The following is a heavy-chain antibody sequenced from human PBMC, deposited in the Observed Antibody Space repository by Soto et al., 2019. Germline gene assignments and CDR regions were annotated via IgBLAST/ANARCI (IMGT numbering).Heavy chain of an antibody. D-gene: IGHD3-3*01. J-gene: IGHJ6*02. CDR3: ARTLWSGYPTTFYYYYGMDV. V-gene: IGHV5-51*01. Sequence: PGESLKISCKGSGYSFTSYWIGWVRQMPGRGLEWMGIIYPGDSDTRYSPSFQGQVTISADKSISTAYLQWSSLKASDTAMYYCARTLWSGYPTTFYYYYGMDVWGQGTTVTVSS. CDR1: GYSFTSYW. CDR2: IYPGDSDT.